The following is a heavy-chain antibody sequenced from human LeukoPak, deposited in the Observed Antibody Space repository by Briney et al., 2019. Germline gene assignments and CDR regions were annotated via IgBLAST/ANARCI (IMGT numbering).Heavy chain of an antibody. CDR1: GYTFTGYY. J-gene: IGHJ4*02. CDR2: INGNSGAT. V-gene: IGHV1-2*02. Sequence: GASVKVSCKPSGYTFTGYYMHWVRQAPGQRLEWMGWINGNSGATNYAQKFQGRVTVTRDTSINTAYMELSRLRSDDTAVYCCAREPPRGRGSYYFDYWGQGTLVTVSS. D-gene: IGHD3-10*01. CDR3: AREPPRGRGSYYFDY.